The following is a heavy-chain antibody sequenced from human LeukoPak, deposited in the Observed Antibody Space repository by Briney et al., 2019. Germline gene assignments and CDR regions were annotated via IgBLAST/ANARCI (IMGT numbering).Heavy chain of an antibody. CDR1: GFTFSSYE. D-gene: IGHD1-26*01. Sequence: GGSLRLSCAASGFTFSSYEMNWVRQAPGKGLEWVSYISSSGSTIYYADSVKGRFTISRDNAKNSLYLQMNSLRAEDTALYYCARARWVSGSYSDAFDIWGQGTMVTVSS. CDR2: ISSSGSTI. V-gene: IGHV3-48*03. CDR3: ARARWVSGSYSDAFDI. J-gene: IGHJ3*02.